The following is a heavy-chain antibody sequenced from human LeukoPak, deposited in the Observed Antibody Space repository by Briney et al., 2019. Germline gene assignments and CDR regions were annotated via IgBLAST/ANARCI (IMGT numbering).Heavy chain of an antibody. CDR2: IKQDGSEK. Sequence: GGSLRLSCAASGFTFSSYWMSWVRQAPGKGLEWVANIKQDGSEKYYVDSVKGRFTISRDNAKNSLYLQMNSLRAEDTAVYYCAREYYDYVWGSYRSGYFDYWGQGTLVTVSS. CDR1: GFTFSSYW. CDR3: AREYYDYVWGSYRSGYFDY. D-gene: IGHD3-16*02. V-gene: IGHV3-7*01. J-gene: IGHJ4*02.